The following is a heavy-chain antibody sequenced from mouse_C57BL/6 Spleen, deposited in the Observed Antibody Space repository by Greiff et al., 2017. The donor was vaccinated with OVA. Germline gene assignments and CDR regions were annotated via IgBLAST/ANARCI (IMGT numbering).Heavy chain of an antibody. CDR2: IDPSDSYT. CDR3: AREDFITTVPLDY. D-gene: IGHD1-1*01. V-gene: IGHV1-69*01. CDR1: GYTFTSYW. Sequence: QVQLQQSGAELVMPGASVKLSCKASGYTFTSYWMHWVKQRPGQGLEWIGEIDPSDSYTNYNQKFKGKSTLTVDKSSSTAYMQLSSLTSEDSAVYYCAREDFITTVPLDYWGQGTTLTVSS. J-gene: IGHJ2*01.